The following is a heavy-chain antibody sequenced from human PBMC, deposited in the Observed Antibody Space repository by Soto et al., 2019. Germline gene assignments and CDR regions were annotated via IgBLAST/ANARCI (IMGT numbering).Heavy chain of an antibody. CDR2: IYYSGST. CDR1: GGSISSYC. CDR3: ARARGYSYGLGY. V-gene: IGHV4-59*01. D-gene: IGHD5-18*01. Sequence: PSETLSLTCTVSGGSISSYCWSWIRQPPGKGLEWIGYIYYSGSTNYNPSLKSRVTISVDTSKNQFSLKLSSVTAADTAVYYCARARGYSYGLGYWGQGALVTVSS. J-gene: IGHJ4*02.